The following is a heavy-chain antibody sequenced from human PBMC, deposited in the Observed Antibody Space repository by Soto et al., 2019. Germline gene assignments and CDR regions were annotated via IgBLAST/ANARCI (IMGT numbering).Heavy chain of an antibody. CDR3: ANERTPCRSSWATGC. Sequence: EVQLLESGGGLVQPGGSLRLSCTASGFTFSSYAMTSVRQAPRKGLEWVSTIRGSGGSTYYSNSGKGRLTIRRDNPKNTLYLQVNSLRAGRTDVYYCANERTPCRSSWATGCWGQGNLVNGSS. D-gene: IGHD6-13*01. CDR2: IRGSGGST. CDR1: GFTFSSYA. J-gene: IGHJ1*01. V-gene: IGHV3-23*01.